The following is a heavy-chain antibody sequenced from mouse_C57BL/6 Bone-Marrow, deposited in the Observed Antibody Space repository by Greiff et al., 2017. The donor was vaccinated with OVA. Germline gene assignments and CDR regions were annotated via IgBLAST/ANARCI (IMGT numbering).Heavy chain of an antibody. D-gene: IGHD1-1*01. CDR2: IYPRSGNT. CDR3: ARWVYYYGSSWFAY. CDR1: GYTFTSYG. V-gene: IGHV1-81*01. J-gene: IGHJ3*01. Sequence: LVESGAELARPGASVKLSCKASGYTFTSYGISWVKQRTGQGLEWIGEIYPRSGNTYYNEKFKGKATLTADKSSSTAYMELRSLTSEDSAVYFCARWVYYYGSSWFAYWGQGTLVTVSA.